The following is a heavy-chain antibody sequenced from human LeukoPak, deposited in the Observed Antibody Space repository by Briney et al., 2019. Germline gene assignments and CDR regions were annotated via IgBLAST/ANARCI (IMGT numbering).Heavy chain of an antibody. D-gene: IGHD2-2*01. J-gene: IGHJ1*01. CDR1: GGSFSGYY. V-gene: IGHV4-34*01. Sequence: PSETLSLTCAVYGGSFSGYYWSWIRQPPGKGLEWIGEINHSGSTNYNPSLKSRVTIPVDTSKNQLSLKLSSVTAADTAVYYCARGPRGYCSSTSCPKYFQHWGQGTLVTVSS. CDR3: ARGPRGYCSSTSCPKYFQH. CDR2: INHSGST.